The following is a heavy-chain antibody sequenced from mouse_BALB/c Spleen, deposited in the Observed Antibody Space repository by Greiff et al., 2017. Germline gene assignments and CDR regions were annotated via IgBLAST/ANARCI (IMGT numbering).Heavy chain of an antibody. Sequence: DVKLEESGGGLVKPGGSLKLSCAASGFTFSSYAMSWVRQTPEKRLEWVASISSGGSTYYPESVKGRFTISRDNARNILYLQMSSLRSEDTAMYYFARSQIDYCASRSSWYFDVWGAGTTVTVSA. J-gene: IGHJ1*01. D-gene: IGHD1-1*01. CDR2: ISSGGST. V-gene: IGHV5-6-5*01. CDR1: GFTFSSYA. CDR3: ARSQIDYCASRSSWYFDV.